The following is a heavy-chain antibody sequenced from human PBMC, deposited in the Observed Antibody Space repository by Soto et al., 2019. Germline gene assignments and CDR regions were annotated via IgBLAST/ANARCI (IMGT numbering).Heavy chain of an antibody. CDR2: INPSGGST. J-gene: IGHJ4*02. CDR1: GYTFTSYY. Sequence: ASVKVSCKASGYTFTSYYMHWVRQAPGQGLEWMGIINPSGGSTSYAQKFQGRVTMTRDTSTSTVYMELSSLRSEDTAVYYCARGQYDIIPPRFRVDWLLYITHGDYWGQGTLVTVSS. CDR3: ARGQYDIIPPRFRVDWLLYITHGDY. D-gene: IGHD3-9*01. V-gene: IGHV1-46*01.